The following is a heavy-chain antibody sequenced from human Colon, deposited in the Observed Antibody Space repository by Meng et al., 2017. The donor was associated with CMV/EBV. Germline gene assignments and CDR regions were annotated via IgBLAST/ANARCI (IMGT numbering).Heavy chain of an antibody. CDR2: IYYNDDE. D-gene: IGHD2-15*01. J-gene: IGHJ6*02. Sequence: SGPTLVKPTQTLTLTCTVSGFSLTEHAVGVGWIRQPPGKAPEWLALIYYNDDERYSPSLRSRLTITKDLSKNHVILTMTHMDPVDTATSYCIYRCCSYDYYGLDVWGQGTTVTVSS. V-gene: IGHV2-5*01. CDR3: IYRCCSYDYYGLDV. CDR1: GFSLTEHAVG.